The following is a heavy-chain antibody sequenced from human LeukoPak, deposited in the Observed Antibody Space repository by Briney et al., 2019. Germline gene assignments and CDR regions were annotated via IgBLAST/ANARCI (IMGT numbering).Heavy chain of an antibody. V-gene: IGHV5-51*01. J-gene: IGHJ4*02. D-gene: IGHD6-6*01. CDR1: GYSFTSYW. CDR2: IYPGDSDT. CDR3: ARRGEQLVLGIDY. Sequence: GESLKISCKGSGYSFTSYWIGWVRQTPGKGLEWMGIIYPGDSDTRYSPSFQGQVTISADKSVSTAYLQWSSLKASDTAMYYCARRGEQLVLGIDYWGQGTLVTVSS.